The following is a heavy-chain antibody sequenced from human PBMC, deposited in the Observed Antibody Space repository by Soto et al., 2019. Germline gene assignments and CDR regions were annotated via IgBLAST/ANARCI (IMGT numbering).Heavy chain of an antibody. CDR3: AAALDLIVVDYPPHDAFDI. V-gene: IGHV1-58*01. CDR1: GFTFTSSA. CDR2: IVVGSGNT. D-gene: IGHD3-22*01. Sequence: SVKVSCKASGFTFTSSAVQWVRQARGQRLEWIGWIVVGSGNTNYAQKFQERVTITRDMSTSTAYMGLSSLRSEDTAVYYCAAALDLIVVDYPPHDAFDIWGQGTMVTVSS. J-gene: IGHJ3*02.